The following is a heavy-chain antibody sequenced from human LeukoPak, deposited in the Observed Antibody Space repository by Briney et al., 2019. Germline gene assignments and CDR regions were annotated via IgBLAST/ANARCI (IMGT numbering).Heavy chain of an antibody. D-gene: IGHD3-22*01. Sequence: GGSLRLSCAASGFTFSSYSMNWVRQAPGKGLEWVSSISSSSSYIYYADSVKGRFTISRDNAKNSLYLQMNSLRAEDTAVYYCARDGGWVVMVDAFDIWGQGTMVTVSS. J-gene: IGHJ3*02. CDR2: ISSSSSYI. V-gene: IGHV3-21*01. CDR3: ARDGGWVVMVDAFDI. CDR1: GFTFSSYS.